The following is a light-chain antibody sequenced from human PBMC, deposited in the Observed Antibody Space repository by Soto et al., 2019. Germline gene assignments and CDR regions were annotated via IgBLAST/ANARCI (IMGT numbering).Light chain of an antibody. J-gene: IGLJ2*01. CDR1: SSNIGNNY. CDR3: GTWDSRLSAVV. V-gene: IGLV1-51*01. CDR2: DNN. Sequence: QSVLTQPPSVSAAPGQKVSISCSGSSSNIGNNYVSWYQQLPGTAPKLLIYDNNRRPSGIPDRFYSYKSGTSATLGITGLQSGDEADYYCGTWDSRLSAVVFGGGTKLTVL.